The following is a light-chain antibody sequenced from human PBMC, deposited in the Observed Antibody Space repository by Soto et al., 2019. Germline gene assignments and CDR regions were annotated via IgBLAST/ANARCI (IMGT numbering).Light chain of an antibody. CDR1: SSDVGGYKF. J-gene: IGLJ3*02. V-gene: IGLV2-14*01. CDR3: LSYTSANTRV. Sequence: QSVLTQPASMSGSPGQSITISCTGTSSDVGGYKFVSWYQHHPGKAPKLMIYEVNNRPSGVSDRFSGSKSGNTASLTISGLQPEDEADYYCLSYTSANTRVFGGGTKLTVL. CDR2: EVN.